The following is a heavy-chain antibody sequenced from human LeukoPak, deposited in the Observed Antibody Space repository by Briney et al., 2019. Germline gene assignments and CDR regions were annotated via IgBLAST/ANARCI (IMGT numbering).Heavy chain of an antibody. CDR3: ARGPDYGDH. V-gene: IGHV4-59*01. CDR1: GGSISGFY. Sequence: SETLSLTCTVSGGSISGFYWSWIRQPPGKGLEWIGYIYHSGSTNYNPSLKSRVTMLVDTSKNQFSLKLSSVTAADTAVYYCARGPDYGDHWGQGILVTVSS. J-gene: IGHJ4*02. CDR2: IYHSGST.